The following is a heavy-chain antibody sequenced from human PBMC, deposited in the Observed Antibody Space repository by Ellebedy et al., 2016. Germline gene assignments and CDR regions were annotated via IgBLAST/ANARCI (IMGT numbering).Heavy chain of an antibody. D-gene: IGHD2-21*01. CDR2: IWYDEYIK. J-gene: IGHJ4*02. CDR3: ARDGGASSAYCGGDCYPPFDY. V-gene: IGHV3-33*01. Sequence: GESLKISXAASGFTFNTYGIHWVRQAPGKGLEWVAVIWYDEYIKFYAGSLRGRFTISRDNSKNTVYLQMNSLGAEDTAIYYCARDGGASSAYCGGDCYPPFDYWGQGTLVTVSS. CDR1: GFTFNTYG.